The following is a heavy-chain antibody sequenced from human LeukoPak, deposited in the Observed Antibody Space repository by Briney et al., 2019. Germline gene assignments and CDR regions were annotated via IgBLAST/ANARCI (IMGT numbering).Heavy chain of an antibody. V-gene: IGHV4-30-4*07. CDR3: ARGASSWGHMDV. D-gene: IGHD6-13*01. J-gene: IGHJ6*03. CDR1: GGSISSGGYS. CDR2: IYYSGST. Sequence: SQTLSLTCAVSGGSISSGGYSWSWIRQPPGKGLEWIGYIYYSGSTYYNPSLKSRVTISVDRSKNQFSLKLSSVTAADTAVYYCARGASSWGHMDVWGKGTTVTVSS.